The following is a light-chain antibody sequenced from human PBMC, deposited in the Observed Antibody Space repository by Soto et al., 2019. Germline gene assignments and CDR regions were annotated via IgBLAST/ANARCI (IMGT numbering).Light chain of an antibody. CDR2: DAS. CDR1: QSVGSNY. Sequence: EIVLTQSPGTLSLSPGERATLSCRASQSVGSNYLAWYQQKPGQAPRLLIYDASARAPGIPDRFSGSGSATDFALTISRLEPEDFAVYYCQQYSSSPTFGQGTNLEIK. J-gene: IGKJ2*01. V-gene: IGKV3-20*01. CDR3: QQYSSSPT.